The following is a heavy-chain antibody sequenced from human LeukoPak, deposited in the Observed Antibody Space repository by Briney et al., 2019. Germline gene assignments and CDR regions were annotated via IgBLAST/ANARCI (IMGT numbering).Heavy chain of an antibody. Sequence: SETLSLTCAVYGGSFSGYYWSWIRQPPGKGLEWIGEINHSGSTNYNPSLKSRVTISVDTSKNQFSLKLSSVTAADTAVYYCARADRSGYYSYYFDYWGRGTLVTVSS. J-gene: IGHJ4*02. CDR3: ARADRSGYYSYYFDY. V-gene: IGHV4-34*01. D-gene: IGHD3-22*01. CDR2: INHSGST. CDR1: GGSFSGYY.